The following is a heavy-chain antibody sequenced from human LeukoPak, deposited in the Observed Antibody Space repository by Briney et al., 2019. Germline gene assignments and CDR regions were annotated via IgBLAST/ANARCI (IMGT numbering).Heavy chain of an antibody. D-gene: IGHD3-3*02. CDR1: GFTFSSYW. V-gene: IGHV3-74*01. CDR2: IHPDGKNT. CDR3: AKEIRISRWTVGSTNPDY. Sequence: GGSLRLSCAASGFTFSSYWMDWVRQAPGKGLVWVSRIHPDGKNTAYADSVKGRFTISRDNSKNTLYLQMNSLRAEDTAVYYCAKEIRISRWTVGSTNPDYWGQGTLVTVSS. J-gene: IGHJ4*02.